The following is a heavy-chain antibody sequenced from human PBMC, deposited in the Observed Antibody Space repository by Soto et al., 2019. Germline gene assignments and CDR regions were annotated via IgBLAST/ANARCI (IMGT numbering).Heavy chain of an antibody. CDR2: INHSGST. J-gene: IGHJ6*03. CDR3: ARVPIVVVPAATNYYYYYYMDV. V-gene: IGHV4-34*01. CDR1: GGSFSGYY. D-gene: IGHD2-2*01. Sequence: QVQLQQWGAGLLKPSETLSLTCAVYGGSFSGYYWSWIRQPPGKGLEWIGEINHSGSTNYNPSLKSRVTISVDTSKNQFSLKLSSVTAADTAVYYCARVPIVVVPAATNYYYYYYMDVWCKGTTVTVSS.